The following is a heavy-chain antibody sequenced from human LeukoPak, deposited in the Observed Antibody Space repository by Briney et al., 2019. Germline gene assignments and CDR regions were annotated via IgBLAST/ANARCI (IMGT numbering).Heavy chain of an antibody. CDR1: GFTFSSYG. D-gene: IGHD5-24*01. CDR3: ARAAGRDGYNYNY. J-gene: IGHJ4*02. Sequence: GGSLRLSCAASGFTFSSYGMHWVRQAPGKGLEWVSSISSSSSYIYYADSVKGRFTISRDNAKNSMYLQMNSLRAEDTAVYYCARAAGRDGYNYNYWGQGTLVTVSS. V-gene: IGHV3-21*01. CDR2: ISSSSSYI.